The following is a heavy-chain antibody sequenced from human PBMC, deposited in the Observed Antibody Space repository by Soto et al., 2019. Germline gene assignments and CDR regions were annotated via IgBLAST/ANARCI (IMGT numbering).Heavy chain of an antibody. D-gene: IGHD4-17*01. CDR2: TYHSGST. CDR1: GGSISSGGYS. CDR3: ARAHYGDYGYGMDV. V-gene: IGHV4-30-2*01. J-gene: IGHJ6*02. Sequence: TSETLSLTCAVSGGSISSGGYSWIWIRQPPGKGLEWIGYTYHSGSTYYNPSLKSRVTISVDRSKNQFSLKLSSVTAADTAVYYCARAHYGDYGYGMDVWGQGTTVTVSS.